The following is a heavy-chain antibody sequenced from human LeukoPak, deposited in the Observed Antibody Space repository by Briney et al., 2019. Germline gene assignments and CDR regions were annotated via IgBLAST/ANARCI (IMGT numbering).Heavy chain of an antibody. D-gene: IGHD3-10*01. CDR1: GYSFTSYW. V-gene: IGHV5-51*01. J-gene: IGHJ4*02. Sequence: GESLKISCKGSGYSFTSYWIGRVRQMPGKGLEWMGIIYPGDSDTRYSPSFQGQVTISADKSISTAYLQWSSLKASDTAMYYCARHGGDYYGSGSYSPVDYWGQGTLVTVSS. CDR2: IYPGDSDT. CDR3: ARHGGDYYGSGSYSPVDY.